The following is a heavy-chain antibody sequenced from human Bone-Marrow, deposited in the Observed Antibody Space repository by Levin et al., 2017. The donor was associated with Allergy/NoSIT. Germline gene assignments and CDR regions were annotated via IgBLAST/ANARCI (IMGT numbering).Heavy chain of an antibody. CDR3: ARDESLPITMIVVATYAFDI. Sequence: SVKVSCKASGGTFSSYAISWVRQAPGQGLEWMGGIIPIFGTANYAQKFQGRVTITADESTSTAYMELSSLRSEDTAVYYCARDESLPITMIVVATYAFDIWGQGTMVTVSS. V-gene: IGHV1-69*13. CDR1: GGTFSSYA. CDR2: IIPIFGTA. D-gene: IGHD3-22*01. J-gene: IGHJ3*02.